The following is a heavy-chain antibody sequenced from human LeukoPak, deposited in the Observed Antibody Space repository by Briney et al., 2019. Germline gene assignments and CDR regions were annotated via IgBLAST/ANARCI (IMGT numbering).Heavy chain of an antibody. V-gene: IGHV1-18*04. CDR3: ARDSSGFFEY. CDR2: ISAYNGNT. J-gene: IGHJ4*02. CDR1: GYTFTSYG. D-gene: IGHD6-19*01. Sequence: ASVKVSCKASGYTFTSYGISWVRQPPGQGLEWMGWISAYNGNTNYAQKLQGRVTMTTNQCTSTGSMEVRRPRSDGTAVKLWARDSSGFFEYWGRGTLVTVSS.